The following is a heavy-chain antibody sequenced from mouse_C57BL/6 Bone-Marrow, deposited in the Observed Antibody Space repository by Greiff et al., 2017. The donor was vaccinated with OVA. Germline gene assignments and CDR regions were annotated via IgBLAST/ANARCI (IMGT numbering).Heavy chain of an antibody. CDR3: ARNRPFITTVVSDWYFDV. J-gene: IGHJ1*03. Sequence: QVQLKESGPGLVAPSQSLSITCTVSGFSLTSYAISWVRQPPGKGLEWLGVIWTGGGTNYNSALKSRLSISKDNSKSQVFLKMNSLQTDDTARYYCARNRPFITTVVSDWYFDVWGTGTTVTVSS. CDR2: IWTGGGT. V-gene: IGHV2-9-1*01. D-gene: IGHD1-1*01. CDR1: GFSLTSYA.